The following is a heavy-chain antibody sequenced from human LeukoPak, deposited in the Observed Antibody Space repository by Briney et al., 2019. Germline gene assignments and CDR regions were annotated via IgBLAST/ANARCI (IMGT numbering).Heavy chain of an antibody. CDR1: GFTFSSYS. V-gene: IGHV3-48*01. CDR3: AGNYDSSGYYPQDFDY. D-gene: IGHD3-22*01. Sequence: GGSLRLSCAASGFTFSSYSMTWVRQAPGKGLEWVSYISSSSSTIYYADSVKGRFTISRDNAKNSLYLQMNSLRAEDTAVYYCAGNYDSSGYYPQDFDYWGQGTLVTVSS. J-gene: IGHJ4*02. CDR2: ISSSSSTI.